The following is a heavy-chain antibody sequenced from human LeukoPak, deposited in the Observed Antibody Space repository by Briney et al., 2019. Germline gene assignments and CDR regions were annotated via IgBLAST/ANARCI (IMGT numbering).Heavy chain of an antibody. D-gene: IGHD1-26*01. CDR3: AKVHSGSYLVSYDAFDI. J-gene: IGHJ3*02. V-gene: IGHV3-48*03. Sequence: GGSLRLSCAASGFTLSSYEMNWVRQAPGKGLEWVSYISSSGSTIYYADSVKGRFTISRDNAKNSLYLQMNSLRAEDTALYYCAKVHSGSYLVSYDAFDIWGQGTMVTVSS. CDR1: GFTLSSYE. CDR2: ISSSGSTI.